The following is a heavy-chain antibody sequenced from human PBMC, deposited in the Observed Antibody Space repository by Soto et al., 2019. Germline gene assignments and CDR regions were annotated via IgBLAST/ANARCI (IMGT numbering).Heavy chain of an antibody. CDR2: IYYSGST. CDR1: GGSISSGGYY. CDR3: ARDLLGYSGSWYWFDP. V-gene: IGHV4-31*03. D-gene: IGHD6-13*01. J-gene: IGHJ5*02. Sequence: QVQLQESGPGLVKPSQTLSLTCTVSGGSISSGGYYWSWIRQHPGKGLEWIGYIYYSGSTYYNPSLKSRVTISVDTSKNQFSLKLSSVTAADTAVYYCARDLLGYSGSWYWFDPWGQGTLVTVSS.